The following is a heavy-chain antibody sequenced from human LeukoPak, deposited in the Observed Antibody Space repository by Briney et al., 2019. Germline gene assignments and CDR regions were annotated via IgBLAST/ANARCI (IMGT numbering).Heavy chain of an antibody. J-gene: IGHJ4*02. Sequence: ASVKVSCKASGGTFSSYAISWVRQAPGQGLEWMGGIIPIFGTANYAQKFQGRVTITADKSTSTAYMELSSLRAEDTAVYYCARVSPNTVTTLQYFAYWGQGTLVTVSS. CDR1: GGTFSSYA. V-gene: IGHV1-69*06. D-gene: IGHD4-17*01. CDR2: IIPIFGTA. CDR3: ARVSPNTVTTLQYFAY.